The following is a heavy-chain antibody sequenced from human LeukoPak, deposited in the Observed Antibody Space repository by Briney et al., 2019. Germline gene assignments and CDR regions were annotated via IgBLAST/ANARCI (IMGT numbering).Heavy chain of an antibody. CDR3: ARDHGYSYGYGDWFDP. D-gene: IGHD5-18*01. CDR2: ISSSSSYI. Sequence: GGSLRLSCAASGFTFSSYSMNWVRQAPGKGLEWVSSISSSSSYIYYADSVKGRFTISRDNAKNSLYLQMNSPRAEDTAVYYCARDHGYSYGYGDWFDPWGQGTLVTVSS. V-gene: IGHV3-21*01. CDR1: GFTFSSYS. J-gene: IGHJ5*02.